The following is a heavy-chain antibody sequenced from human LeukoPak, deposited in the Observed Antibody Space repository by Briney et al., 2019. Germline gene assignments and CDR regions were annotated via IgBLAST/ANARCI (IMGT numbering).Heavy chain of an antibody. Sequence: PGGSLRLACAAAASTFRSYAMTWVRQAPGKGLQWVSGIIASGDSTNYPASVKGRFTISRDNSKNTLYLQLNSLRAEDTAVYYCASFPRGDLALIILDYWGQGTLVTVSS. D-gene: IGHD2-21*01. CDR3: ASFPRGDLALIILDY. V-gene: IGHV3-23*01. J-gene: IGHJ4*02. CDR2: IIASGDST. CDR1: ASTFRSYA.